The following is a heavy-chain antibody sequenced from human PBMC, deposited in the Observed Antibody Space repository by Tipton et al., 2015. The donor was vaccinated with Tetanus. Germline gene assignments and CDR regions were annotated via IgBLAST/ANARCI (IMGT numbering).Heavy chain of an antibody. CDR3: ASTIESAAPNWYFDL. J-gene: IGHJ2*01. CDR1: GGSISSSSYY. V-gene: IGHV4-39*01. CDR2: IYYSGST. Sequence: TLSLTCTVSGGSISSSSYYWGWIRQPPGKGLEWIGSIYYSGSTYYNPSLKSRVTISVDTSKNQFSLKLSSVTAADTAVYYCASTIESAAPNWYFDLWGRGALVTVSS. D-gene: IGHD2-2*01.